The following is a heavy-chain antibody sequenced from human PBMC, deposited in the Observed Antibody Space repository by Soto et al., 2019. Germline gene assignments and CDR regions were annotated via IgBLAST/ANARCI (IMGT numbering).Heavy chain of an antibody. CDR2: ISSGSSDT. CDR3: ARVAY. V-gene: IGHV3-21*01. CDR1: GFTFSRVS. Sequence: NPGGSLRLSCECSGFTFSRVSMNWVRHVPGKGLDWVACISSGSSDTWYADSVKGRFIISRDNAQNSLFLQMNTLRPEDTAMYYCARVAYWGPGTQVTVSS. J-gene: IGHJ4*02.